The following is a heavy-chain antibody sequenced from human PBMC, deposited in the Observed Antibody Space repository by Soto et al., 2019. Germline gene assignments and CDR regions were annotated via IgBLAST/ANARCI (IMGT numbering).Heavy chain of an antibody. D-gene: IGHD2-21*02. CDR2: IKQDGSEK. CDR1: GFTFNTYT. CDR3: ARAREAYCGGDCYEAGFDY. J-gene: IGHJ4*02. V-gene: IGHV3-7*04. Sequence: QPGGSLRLSCAASGFTFNTYTMSWVRQAPGKGLEWVANIKQDGSEKYYVDSVKGRFTISRDNAKNSLYLQMNSLRAEDTAVYYCARAREAYCGGDCYEAGFDYWGQGT.